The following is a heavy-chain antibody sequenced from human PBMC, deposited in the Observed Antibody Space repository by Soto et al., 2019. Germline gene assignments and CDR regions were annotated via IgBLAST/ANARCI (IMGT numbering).Heavy chain of an antibody. J-gene: IGHJ4*02. D-gene: IGHD3-3*01. CDR2: ITGSGSST. CDR3: AKESSNYPYFDY. Sequence: EVQLLESGGGLVQPGGSLRLSCAASGFTFRRYAMNWVRQAPGKGLEWVSFITGSGSSTYNAESVKGRFTISRDNSRNTLYLQMTSLRAEDTAVYYCAKESSNYPYFDYWGQGTLVTVSS. CDR1: GFTFRRYA. V-gene: IGHV3-23*01.